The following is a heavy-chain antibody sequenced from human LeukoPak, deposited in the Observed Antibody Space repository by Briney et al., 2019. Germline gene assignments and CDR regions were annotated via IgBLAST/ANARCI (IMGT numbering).Heavy chain of an antibody. CDR3: VRGQATAWGLDY. CDR1: GFTFSSNW. D-gene: IGHD6-13*01. V-gene: IGHV3-74*01. CDR2: ISTDARTI. J-gene: IGHJ4*02. Sequence: GGSLRLSCAASGFTFSSNWMHWVRHAPGKGLVWVSHISTDARTITYADFVKGRFTISRDNARNTVYLQMNSLRAEDTALYYCVRGQATAWGLDYWGQGTLVTVSS.